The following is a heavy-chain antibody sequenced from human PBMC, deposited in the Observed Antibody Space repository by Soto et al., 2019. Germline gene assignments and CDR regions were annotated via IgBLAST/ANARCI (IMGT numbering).Heavy chain of an antibody. CDR2: INPNSGGT. CDR3: ARGYSSSWTSFDYYYYYGMDV. V-gene: IGHV1-2*04. J-gene: IGHJ6*02. Sequence: ASLKVSCKASGYTFTGYYMHWVRQAPGQGLEWMGWINPNSGGTNYAQKFQGWVTMTRDTSISTAYMELSRLRSDDTAVYYCARGYSSSWTSFDYYYYYGMDVWGQGTTVTVS. D-gene: IGHD6-13*01. CDR1: GYTFTGYY.